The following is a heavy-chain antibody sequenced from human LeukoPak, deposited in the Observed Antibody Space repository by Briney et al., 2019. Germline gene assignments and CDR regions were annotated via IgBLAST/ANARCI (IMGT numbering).Heavy chain of an antibody. CDR3: ARSLYDILTGYYDYYYYGMDV. V-gene: IGHV4-4*07. CDR1: GGSISSYY. CDR2: IYTSGST. Sequence: SETLSLTCTVSGGSISSYYWSWIRQPAGKGLEWIGRIYTSGSTNYNPSLKSRVTMSVDTSKNQFSLKLSSVTAADTAVYYCARSLYDILTGYYDYYYYGMDVWGQGTTVTVSS. J-gene: IGHJ6*02. D-gene: IGHD3-9*01.